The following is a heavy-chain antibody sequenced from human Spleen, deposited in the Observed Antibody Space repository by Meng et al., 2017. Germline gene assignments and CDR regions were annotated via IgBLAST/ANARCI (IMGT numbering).Heavy chain of an antibody. V-gene: IGHV3-15*01. D-gene: IGHD1-26*01. CDR3: STDVTVGATRFNY. Sequence: GESLKISCTASGFTFSNAKMSWVRQAPGKGLEWVGRVKSKTDGGRTDYAAPLKDRITISRDDSRSTMYLQMNNLKIEDTAVYYSSTDVTVGATRFNYWGQGTLVTVSS. CDR1: GFTFSNAK. J-gene: IGHJ4*02. CDR2: VKSKTDGGRT.